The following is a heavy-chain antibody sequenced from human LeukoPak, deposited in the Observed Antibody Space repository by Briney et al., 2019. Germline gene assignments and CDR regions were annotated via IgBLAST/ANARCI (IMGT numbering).Heavy chain of an antibody. V-gene: IGHV3-7*01. J-gene: IGHJ4*02. D-gene: IGHD4/OR15-4a*01. CDR1: GFTFSKYW. Sequence: GGSLGLSWVASGFTFSKYWMTWVRQAPGKGLEWVANIKEDGSEEYYDDSVKGRFTISRDNAKNSLYLQMNSLSGEDTATYYCASLWCGGIWGRGTLVTVSS. CDR2: IKEDGSEE. CDR3: ASLWCGGI.